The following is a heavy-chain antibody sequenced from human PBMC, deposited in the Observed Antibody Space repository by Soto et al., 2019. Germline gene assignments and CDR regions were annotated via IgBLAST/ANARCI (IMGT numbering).Heavy chain of an antibody. CDR3: GRDKEEGDSSGYYLAW. CDR1: GYTFTSYY. D-gene: IGHD3-22*01. V-gene: IGHV1-46*01. J-gene: IGHJ4*02. Sequence: QVQLVQSGAEVKKPGASVKVSCKASGYTFTSYYMHWVRQAPGQGLEWMGIINPSGGSTSYAQKFQGRVTMTRDTSTSTVYMELSSLRSEDTAVYYCGRDKEEGDSSGYYLAWWGQGTLVTVSS. CDR2: INPSGGST.